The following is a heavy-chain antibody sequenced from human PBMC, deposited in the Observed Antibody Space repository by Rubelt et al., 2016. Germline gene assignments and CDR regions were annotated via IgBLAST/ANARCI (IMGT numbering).Heavy chain of an antibody. Sequence: EVQLLESGGGSVQPGGSLRLSCAASGFTFSSYAMSWVRQAPGKGLEWVSAISGSGGSTYYADSVKGRFTSARDNSKNTLYLQMNSLRAEDTAVYYCAKVGGGRVGAFDYWGQGTLVTVSS. D-gene: IGHD1-26*01. CDR3: AKVGGGRVGAFDY. CDR1: GFTFSSYA. V-gene: IGHV3-23*01. J-gene: IGHJ4*02. CDR2: ISGSGGST.